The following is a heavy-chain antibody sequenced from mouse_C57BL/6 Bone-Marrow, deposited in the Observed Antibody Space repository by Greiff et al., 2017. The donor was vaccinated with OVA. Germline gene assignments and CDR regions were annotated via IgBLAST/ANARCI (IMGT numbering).Heavy chain of an antibody. V-gene: IGHV1-81*01. Sequence: QVQLQQSGAELARPGASVKLSCKASGYTFTSYGISWVKQRTGQGLEWIGEIYPRSGNTYYNEKFKGKATLTADKSSSTAYMELRSLTSEDSAVYFCARSKVYYYGSSYVFAYWGQGTLVTVSA. CDR3: ARSKVYYYGSSYVFAY. CDR1: GYTFTSYG. CDR2: IYPRSGNT. J-gene: IGHJ3*01. D-gene: IGHD1-1*01.